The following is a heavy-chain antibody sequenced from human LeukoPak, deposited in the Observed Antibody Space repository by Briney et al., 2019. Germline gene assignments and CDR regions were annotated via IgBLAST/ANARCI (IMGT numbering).Heavy chain of an antibody. CDR2: IYYSGST. CDR3: ARVPTYYYDSSGYYFDY. V-gene: IGHV4-30-4*01. D-gene: IGHD3-22*01. J-gene: IGHJ4*02. Sequence: SQTLSLTCTASGGSISSGDYYWSWIRQPPGKGLEWIGYIYYSGSTYYNPSLKSRVTISVDTSKNQFSLKLSSVTAADTAVYYCARVPTYYYDSSGYYFDYWGQGTLVTVSS. CDR1: GGSISSGDYY.